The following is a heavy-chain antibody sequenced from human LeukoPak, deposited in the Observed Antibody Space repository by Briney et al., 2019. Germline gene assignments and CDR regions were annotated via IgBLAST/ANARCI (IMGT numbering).Heavy chain of an antibody. CDR1: GFTFSNYG. D-gene: IGHD4-17*01. CDR3: SRDHGDYSFAY. CDR2: IWVDGSNI. J-gene: IGHJ4*02. V-gene: IGHV3-33*01. Sequence: PGGSLRLSCVASGFTFSNYGMNWVRQAPGKGLEWVAIIWVDGSNIDYADSVKGRFTISRENSKNTLFLQMNSLRAEDTAVYYCSRDHGDYSFAYWGQGTLVTVSS.